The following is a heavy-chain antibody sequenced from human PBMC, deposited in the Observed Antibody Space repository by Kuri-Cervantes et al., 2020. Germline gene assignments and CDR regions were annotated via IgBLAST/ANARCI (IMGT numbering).Heavy chain of an antibody. Sequence: ASVKVSCKASGYTFTGYYMHWVRQAPGQGLEWMGWINPNSGGTNYAQKFQGWVTMTRDTSISTAYMELSSLRSEDTAVYYCAADSTYKNYYYYYYMDVWGQGTTVTVSS. D-gene: IGHD2/OR15-2a*01. CDR3: AADSTYKNYYYYYYMDV. CDR2: INPNSGGT. CDR1: GYTFTGYY. J-gene: IGHJ6*03. V-gene: IGHV1-2*04.